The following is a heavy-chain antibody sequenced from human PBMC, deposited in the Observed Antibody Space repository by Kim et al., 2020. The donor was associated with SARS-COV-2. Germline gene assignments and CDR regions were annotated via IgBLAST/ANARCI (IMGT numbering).Heavy chain of an antibody. CDR2: ISGSGDA. CDR1: GFAFSSYD. D-gene: IGHD1-1*01. V-gene: IGHV3-23*01. Sequence: GGSLRLSCAASGFAFSSYDMNWVRQAPGKGLEWVSGISGSGDAFYADSVKGRFTISRDNSKNMLFLQMNSLSAEDTAVYYCAKGLGWLQPDHWGQGTLVTVSS. CDR3: AKGLGWLQPDH. J-gene: IGHJ4*02.